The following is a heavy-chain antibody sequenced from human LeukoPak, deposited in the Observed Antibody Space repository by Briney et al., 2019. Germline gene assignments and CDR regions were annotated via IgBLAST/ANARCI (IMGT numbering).Heavy chain of an antibody. V-gene: IGHV3-11*01. CDR3: AREMEGDYGSGTFFDL. CDR2: ISDSGSTI. Sequence: KPGGSLRLSCAASEFVFSDYYMSWLRQAPGKGLEWVSYISDSGSTIYYADSVKGRFTISRDKVKYSLYLQMNGLRAEDTAVYYCAREMEGDYGSGTFFDLWGQGNMVSVSS. J-gene: IGHJ4*02. D-gene: IGHD3-10*01. CDR1: EFVFSDYY.